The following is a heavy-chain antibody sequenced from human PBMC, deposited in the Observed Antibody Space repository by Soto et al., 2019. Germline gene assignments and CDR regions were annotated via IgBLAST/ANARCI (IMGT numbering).Heavy chain of an antibody. CDR3: ARGFRNGFNV. Sequence: VQLVESGGGLVKPGGSLRLSCVASGFTFSGYSINWVRQAPGKGLEWVSYISGPSIYIYYADSVKGRFTISRDNAKSAVYLQINSVRGEDTAVYYCARGFRNGFNVWGQGTTVSVSS. D-gene: IGHD2-8*01. CDR1: GFTFSGYS. J-gene: IGHJ6*02. CDR2: ISGPSIYI. V-gene: IGHV3-21*01.